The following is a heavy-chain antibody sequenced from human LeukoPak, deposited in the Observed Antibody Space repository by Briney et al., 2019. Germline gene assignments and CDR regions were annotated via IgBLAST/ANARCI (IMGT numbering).Heavy chain of an antibody. Sequence: GGSLRLSCAASGFTFSSYAMSWVRQAPGKGLEWVSGISGSGGSTDYADSVKGRFTISRDNSKNTLYLQMNSLRAEDTAVYYCAKGRYSSGPGSQFDCWGQGTLVTVSS. D-gene: IGHD3-22*01. J-gene: IGHJ4*02. V-gene: IGHV3-23*01. CDR2: ISGSGGST. CDR1: GFTFSSYA. CDR3: AKGRYSSGPGSQFDC.